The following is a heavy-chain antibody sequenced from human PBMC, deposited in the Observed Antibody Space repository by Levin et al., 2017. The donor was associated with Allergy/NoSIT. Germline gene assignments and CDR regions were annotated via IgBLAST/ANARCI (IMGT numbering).Heavy chain of an antibody. CDR1: GFTFSGSA. V-gene: IGHV3-30*04. D-gene: IGHD2-21*02. CDR2: ISYDGSNK. Sequence: LSLTCAASGFTFSGSAMHWVRQAPGKGLEWVALISYDGSNKYYADSVKGRFIISRDNSKNTVYLQMNSLRAEDTAVYYCAKDASHVVVVTSTREGHYFDYWGQGTLVIVSS. J-gene: IGHJ4*02. CDR3: AKDASHVVVVTSTREGHYFDY.